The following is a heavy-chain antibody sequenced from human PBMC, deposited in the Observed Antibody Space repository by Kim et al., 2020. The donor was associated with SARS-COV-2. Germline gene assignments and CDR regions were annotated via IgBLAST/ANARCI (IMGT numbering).Heavy chain of an antibody. Sequence: GGSLRLSCAASGFTFSSYAMSWVRQAPGKGLEWVSAISGSGGSTYYADSVKGRFTISRDNSKNTLYLQMNSLRAEDTAVYYCAKFGRRYFDWSGRLGAAFAIWGQGTMVTVSS. V-gene: IGHV3-23*01. CDR3: AKFGRRYFDWSGRLGAAFAI. J-gene: IGHJ3*02. D-gene: IGHD3-9*01. CDR1: GFTFSSYA. CDR2: ISGSGGST.